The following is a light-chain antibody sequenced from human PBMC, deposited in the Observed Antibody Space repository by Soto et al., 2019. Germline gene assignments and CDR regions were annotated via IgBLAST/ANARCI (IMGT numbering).Light chain of an antibody. J-gene: IGLJ1*01. Sequence: QSVLTQPPSVSGAPGQRVTISCTGSSSNIGAGYEAHWYQQVPGTAPKLLIYENNNRPSGVPDRFSGTKSGTSASLAIAGHQAEDEAEYSCQSYDSSLSGYVFGTGTKVTVL. CDR1: SSNIGAGYE. CDR3: QSYDSSLSGYV. V-gene: IGLV1-40*01. CDR2: ENN.